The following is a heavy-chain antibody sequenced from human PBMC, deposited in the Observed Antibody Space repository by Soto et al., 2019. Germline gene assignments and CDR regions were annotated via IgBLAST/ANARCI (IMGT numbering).Heavy chain of an antibody. CDR2: ILYGGST. CDR3: ARGWDTRITGTTTWFDP. CDR1: GASLRSGEYY. J-gene: IGHJ5*02. Sequence: QVQLQESGPGLVKPSQTLSLTCSVSGASLRSGEYYWTWIRQSPGKGLEWIGFILYGGSTKYNPSLESRLTMSVDRSKNQFSLRLSSVTAADTAVYFCARGWDTRITGTTTWFDPWGPGTLVTVSS. V-gene: IGHV4-30-4*01. D-gene: IGHD1-20*01.